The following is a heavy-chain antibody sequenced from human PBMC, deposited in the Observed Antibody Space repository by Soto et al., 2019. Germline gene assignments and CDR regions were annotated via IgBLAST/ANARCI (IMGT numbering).Heavy chain of an antibody. V-gene: IGHV3-23*01. CDR2: ISGSSGST. J-gene: IGHJ3*02. CDR1: GFTFSSYA. Sequence: GGSLRLSCAASGFTFSSYAMSWVRQAPGKGLEWVSAISGSSGSTYYADSVKGRFTISRDNSKNTLYLQMNSLRAEDTAVYYCAKVVRGKGSARTTGLDAFDIWGQGTMVTVSS. CDR3: AKVVRGKGSARTTGLDAFDI. D-gene: IGHD4-4*01.